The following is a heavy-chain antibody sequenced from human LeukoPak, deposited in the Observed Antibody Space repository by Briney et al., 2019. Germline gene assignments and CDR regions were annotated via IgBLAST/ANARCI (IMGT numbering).Heavy chain of an antibody. Sequence: GGSLRLSCAASGFTLSNHWMIWVRQAPGKGLECVANIKQDGTEKYYLDSVKGRFTISRDNAKNSLYLQMNSLRAEDTAVYYCATYSSLNRREFQYWGQGTLLTVSS. CDR1: GFTLSNHW. CDR3: ATYSSLNRREFQY. CDR2: IKQDGTEK. D-gene: IGHD3-22*01. J-gene: IGHJ1*01. V-gene: IGHV3-7*01.